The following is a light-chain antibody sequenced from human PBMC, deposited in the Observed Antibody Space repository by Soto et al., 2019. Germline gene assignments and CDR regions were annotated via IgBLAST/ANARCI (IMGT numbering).Light chain of an antibody. CDR2: GAS. J-gene: IGKJ1*01. Sequence: EIVMTQSPATLSVSPGERATLSCRASQTVSTSLAWYQQKPGRAPRLLIYGASTRASGVPARFSGSGSGTEFTLTISSLQSEDSAVYYCHQYNNWWTFGQGTQVDIK. CDR1: QTVSTS. CDR3: HQYNNWWT. V-gene: IGKV3-15*01.